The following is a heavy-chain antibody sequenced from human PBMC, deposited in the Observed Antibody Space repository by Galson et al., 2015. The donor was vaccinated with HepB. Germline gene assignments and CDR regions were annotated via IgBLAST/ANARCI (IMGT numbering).Heavy chain of an antibody. D-gene: IGHD6-13*01. V-gene: IGHV3-23*01. CDR1: GFTFSNYA. J-gene: IGHJ5*02. Sequence: SLRLSCAASGFTFSNYAMSWVRQAPGKGLEWVSDISGSGAFTHYADSVKGRFTISRDNSKNTLYLQMNSLRAGDTAIYYCAKGNSSSWFDPWGQGTLVTVSS. CDR2: ISGSGAFT. CDR3: AKGNSSSWFDP.